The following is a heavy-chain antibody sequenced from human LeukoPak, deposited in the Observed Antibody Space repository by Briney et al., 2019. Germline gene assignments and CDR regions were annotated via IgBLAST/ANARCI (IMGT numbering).Heavy chain of an antibody. CDR3: AREGHCSSTSCYASAFDI. CDR2: IYTSGST. CDR1: GGSISSGSYY. D-gene: IGHD2-2*01. Sequence: PSETLSLTCTVSGGSISSGSYYWSWIRQPAGKGLEWIGRIYTSGSTNYNPSLKSRVTISVDTSKNQFSLKLSSVTAADTAVYYCAREGHCSSTSCYASAFDIWGQGTMVTVSS. V-gene: IGHV4-61*02. J-gene: IGHJ3*02.